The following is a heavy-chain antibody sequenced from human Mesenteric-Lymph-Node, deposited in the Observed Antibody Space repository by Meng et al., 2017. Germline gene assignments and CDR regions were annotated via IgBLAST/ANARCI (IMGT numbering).Heavy chain of an antibody. Sequence: QPQLQASGPGLVKPSEALSLTCSVSGGSISTSGYYWGWIRQPPGKGLEWIGSIGHSGTTYYTPSLRRRVTVSIDTSKNQFSLEVTSVTAADTAVYYCVRSSGWVRTGFDPWGQGTLVTVPS. J-gene: IGHJ5*02. D-gene: IGHD6-19*01. V-gene: IGHV4-39*01. CDR1: GGSISTSGYY. CDR2: IGHSGTT. CDR3: VRSSGWVRTGFDP.